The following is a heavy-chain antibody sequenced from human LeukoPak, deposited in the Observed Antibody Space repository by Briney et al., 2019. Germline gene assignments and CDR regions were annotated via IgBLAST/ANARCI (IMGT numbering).Heavy chain of an antibody. V-gene: IGHV1-2*02. J-gene: IGHJ6*02. CDR3: ARDNHVCSSTSCQYYYYGMDV. Sequence: ASVKVSCKASGYTFTGYFMHWVRQAPGQGLEWMGWINPNSGATNYAQKLQGRVTMTRDTSISTAYMELSSLRSDDTAVYYCARDNHVCSSTSCQYYYYGMDVWGLGTTVTVSS. D-gene: IGHD2-2*01. CDR2: INPNSGAT. CDR1: GYTFTGYF.